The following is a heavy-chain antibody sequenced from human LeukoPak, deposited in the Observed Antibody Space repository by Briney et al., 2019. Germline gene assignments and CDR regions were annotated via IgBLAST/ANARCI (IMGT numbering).Heavy chain of an antibody. CDR3: ARGRGSGSYYNGGWFDP. V-gene: IGHV3-33*08. CDR2: IWYDGSNK. Sequence: GGSLRLSCAASGFTFSSYSMNWVRQAPGKGLEWVAVIWYDGSNKYYADSVKGRFTISRDNSKNTLYLQMNSLRAEDTAVYYCARGRGSGSYYNGGWFDPWGQGTLVTVSS. CDR1: GFTFSSYS. D-gene: IGHD3-10*01. J-gene: IGHJ5*02.